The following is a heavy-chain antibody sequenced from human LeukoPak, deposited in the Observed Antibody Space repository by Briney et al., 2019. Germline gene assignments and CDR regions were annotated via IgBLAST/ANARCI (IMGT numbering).Heavy chain of an antibody. CDR2: IYTSGST. Sequence: SETLSLTCTVSGGSISSYYWSWIRQPAGKGLEWIGRIYTSGSTNYNPSLKSRVTISVDKSKNQFSLKLSSVTAADTAVYYCARDRGVSVLYYCYYMDVWGKGTTVTVSS. D-gene: IGHD3-10*01. CDR3: ARDRGVSVLYYCYYMDV. J-gene: IGHJ6*03. V-gene: IGHV4-4*07. CDR1: GGSISSYY.